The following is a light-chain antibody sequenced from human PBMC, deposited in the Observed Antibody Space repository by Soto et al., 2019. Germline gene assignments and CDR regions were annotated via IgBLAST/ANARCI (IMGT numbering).Light chain of an antibody. CDR2: DAS. V-gene: IGKV1-5*01. CDR1: QSISSW. CDR3: QQYSSVSPFT. Sequence: DIPMTQSPSTLSAFVGDRVTITCRASQSISSWLAWYQQKPGKAPKLLIYDASSLERGVPSRFSGSGSGTEFSLTISRLQPDDFATYYCQQYSSVSPFTFGQGTKLEIK. J-gene: IGKJ2*01.